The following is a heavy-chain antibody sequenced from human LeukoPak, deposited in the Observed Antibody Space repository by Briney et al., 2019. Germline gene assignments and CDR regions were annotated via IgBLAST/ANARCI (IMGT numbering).Heavy chain of an antibody. CDR1: GDSIRSYY. Sequence: SETLSLTCTVSGDSIRSYYWSWIRQPPGKGLEWIGEINHSGSTNYNPSLKSRVTISVDTSKNQFSLKLSSVTAADTAVYYCARGGGYSYGYGDWGQGTLVTVSS. CDR2: INHSGST. D-gene: IGHD5-18*01. V-gene: IGHV4-34*01. CDR3: ARGGGYSYGYGD. J-gene: IGHJ4*02.